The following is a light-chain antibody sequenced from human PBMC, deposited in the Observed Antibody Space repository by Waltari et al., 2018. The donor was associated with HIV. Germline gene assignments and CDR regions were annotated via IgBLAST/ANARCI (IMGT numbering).Light chain of an antibody. Sequence: DIQMTQSPSSLSASVGDRVTITCRASQRISRYLNWYQQKLGKAPNLLIYAASSLQSGVSSRFSGSGSGTDFTLTISSLQPEDFATYYCQQSYSAPYTFGQGTKLEIK. CDR2: AAS. CDR3: QQSYSAPYT. J-gene: IGKJ2*01. V-gene: IGKV1-39*01. CDR1: QRISRY.